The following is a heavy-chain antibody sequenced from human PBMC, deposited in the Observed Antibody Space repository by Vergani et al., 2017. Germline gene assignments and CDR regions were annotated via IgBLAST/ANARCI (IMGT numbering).Heavy chain of an antibody. CDR2: SSWTVGHI. D-gene: IGHD3-16*01. Sequence: EVQLEESGGGLVLPGRSLRLSCVASGFTSAGYAMHWVRQHPGKGLEWVAGSSWTVGHIGYADSVKGRFTISRDDAKNSLTLQMSSLRPEDTAVYYCARGMGDCMDVWGKGATVTVSS. J-gene: IGHJ6*03. CDR3: ARGMGDCMDV. CDR1: GFTSAGYA. V-gene: IGHV3-9*02.